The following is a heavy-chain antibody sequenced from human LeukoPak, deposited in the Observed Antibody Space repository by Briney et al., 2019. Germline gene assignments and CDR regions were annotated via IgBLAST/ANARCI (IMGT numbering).Heavy chain of an antibody. V-gene: IGHV1-69-2*01. CDR3: AIGGYQAGDY. D-gene: IGHD1-26*01. CDR1: GYTFTDYY. J-gene: IGHJ4*02. CDR2: VDPEDGET. Sequence: GATVKISCKVSGYTFTDYYMHWVQQAPGKGLEWMGLVDPEDGETIYTEKFQGRVTITADTSTDTAYMELSSLRSEDTAVYYCAIGGYQAGDYWGQGTLVTVSS.